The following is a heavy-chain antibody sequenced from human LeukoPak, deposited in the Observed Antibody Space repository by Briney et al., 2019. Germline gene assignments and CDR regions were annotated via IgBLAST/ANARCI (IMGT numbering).Heavy chain of an antibody. D-gene: IGHD6-13*01. CDR1: GFTFSDYY. Sequence: GGSLRLSCAASGFTFSDYYMSWIRQAPGKGLEWVSYISSSGSTLYYADSVKGRFTISRDNAKNSLYLQMNSLRAEDTAVYYCARDDSWSHNNWFDPWGQGTLVTVSS. J-gene: IGHJ5*02. V-gene: IGHV3-11*01. CDR3: ARDDSWSHNNWFDP. CDR2: ISSSGSTL.